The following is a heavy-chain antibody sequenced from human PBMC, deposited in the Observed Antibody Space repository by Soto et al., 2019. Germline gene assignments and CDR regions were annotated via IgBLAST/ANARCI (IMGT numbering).Heavy chain of an antibody. D-gene: IGHD2-21*01. CDR1: GLTDRNYC. CDR3: VRDMQLWRLDC. V-gene: IGHV3-74*03. Sequence: GRSLGLVSDAPGLTDRNYCRDRARPAPGKGLVWVSRINTDGSVAMYVDSVKVRFTISRDNAKNTLFLHMNSLSPEDTAVYYCVRDMQLWRLDCGGQGTLVTSPQ. CDR2: INTDGSVA. J-gene: IGHJ4*02.